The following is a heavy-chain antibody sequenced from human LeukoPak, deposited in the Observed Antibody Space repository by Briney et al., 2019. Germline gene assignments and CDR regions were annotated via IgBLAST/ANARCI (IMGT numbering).Heavy chain of an antibody. Sequence: PSETLSLTCAVYGGSFSGYYWSWIRQPPGKGLEWIGEINHSGSTNYNPSLKSRVTISVDTSKNQFSLKLSSVTAADTAVYYCARQAISSGWLIDYWGQGTLVTVSS. CDR1: GGSFSGYY. V-gene: IGHV4-34*01. J-gene: IGHJ4*02. CDR2: INHSGST. CDR3: ARQAISSGWLIDY. D-gene: IGHD6-19*01.